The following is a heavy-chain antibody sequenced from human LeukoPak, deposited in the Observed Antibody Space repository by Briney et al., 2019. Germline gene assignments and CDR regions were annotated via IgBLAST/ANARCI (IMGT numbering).Heavy chain of an antibody. Sequence: GGSLRLSCAASGFTFRSYWMHWVRQAPGKGLVWVSHIHSDGSSTSYADSVQGRITISRDNAKNTLYLQMNSLRAEDTAVYYCARHNYGYDYWGQGTLVTVSS. CDR1: GFTFRSYW. CDR2: IHSDGSST. CDR3: ARHNYGYDY. J-gene: IGHJ4*02. D-gene: IGHD3-10*01. V-gene: IGHV3-74*01.